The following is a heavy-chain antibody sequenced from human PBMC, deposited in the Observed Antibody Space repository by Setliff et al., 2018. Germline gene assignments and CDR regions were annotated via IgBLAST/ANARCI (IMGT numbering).Heavy chain of an antibody. CDR1: GFSLSTSGMC. J-gene: IGHJ4*02. D-gene: IGHD6-19*01. CDR2: IDWDDDK. Sequence: SGPTLVNPTQTLTLTCTFSGFSLSTSGMCVSWIRQPPGKALECLARIDWDDDKYYSTSLKTRLTISKDTSKNQVVLTMTNMELRSLRSDDTAVYYCARVTIAVAGYFDFWGQGTLVTVSS. CDR3: AVYYCARVTIAVAGYFDF. V-gene: IGHV2-70*02.